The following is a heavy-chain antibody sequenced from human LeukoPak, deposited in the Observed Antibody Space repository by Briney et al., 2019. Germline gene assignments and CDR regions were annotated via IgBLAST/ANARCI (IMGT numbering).Heavy chain of an antibody. CDR1: GGSISSSSYY. CDR2: IYYSGST. V-gene: IGHV4-39*07. Sequence: SETLSLTCTVSGGSISSSSYYWGWIRQPPGKGLEWIGSIYYSGSTYYNPSLKSRVTISVDTSKNQFSLKLSSVTVADTAVYYCARYIPARPGFDYWGQGTLVTVSS. D-gene: IGHD6-6*01. CDR3: ARYIPARPGFDY. J-gene: IGHJ4*02.